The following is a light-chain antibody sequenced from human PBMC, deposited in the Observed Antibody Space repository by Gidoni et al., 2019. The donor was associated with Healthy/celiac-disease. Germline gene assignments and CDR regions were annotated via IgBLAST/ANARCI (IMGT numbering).Light chain of an antibody. J-gene: IGKJ1*01. CDR3: QQYNSYSWT. Sequence: DIQMTQSPSTLSASVGDRVTITSRASQSISSWLAWYQQKPGKAPKLLIYDASSLESGVPSRFSGSGSGTEFTLTISSLQPDDFATYYCQQYNSYSWTFGQWTKVEIK. CDR2: DAS. CDR1: QSISSW. V-gene: IGKV1-5*01.